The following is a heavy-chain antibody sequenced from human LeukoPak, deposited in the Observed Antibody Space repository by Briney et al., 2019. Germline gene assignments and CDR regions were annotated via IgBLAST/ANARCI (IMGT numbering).Heavy chain of an antibody. CDR2: INPNSGGT. CDR1: GYTFTVYY. D-gene: IGHD4-17*01. Sequence: ASVKVSCKASGYTFTVYYMHWVRQAPGQGLEWMGRINPNSGGTNYAQKFQGSVTMTRDTSISTAYMELSRLRSDDTAVYYCARGGTDYGDYGNYWGQGTLVTVSS. CDR3: ARGGTDYGDYGNY. V-gene: IGHV1-2*06. J-gene: IGHJ4*02.